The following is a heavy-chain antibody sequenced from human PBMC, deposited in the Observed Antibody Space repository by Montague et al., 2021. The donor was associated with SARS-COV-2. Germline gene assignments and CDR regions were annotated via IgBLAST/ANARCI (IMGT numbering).Heavy chain of an antibody. D-gene: IGHD3-22*01. Sequence: TLSLTCTVSGGSISSGGYYWSWIRQHPEKGLEWNGYIYHTGSTHYNPSLKSRATISKETSKNHFSLNLSSVTAADSAVYYCARDSGYYDSSGYSYDAFDIWGQGTKVTVSS. J-gene: IGHJ3*02. CDR1: GGSISSGGYY. CDR3: ARDSGYYDSSGYSYDAFDI. V-gene: IGHV4-31*03. CDR2: IYHTGST.